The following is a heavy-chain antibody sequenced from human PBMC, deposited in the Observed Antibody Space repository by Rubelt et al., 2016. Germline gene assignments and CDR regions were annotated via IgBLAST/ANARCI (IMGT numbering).Heavy chain of an antibody. J-gene: IGHJ5*02. CDR2: INPSGGST. D-gene: IGHD1-20*01. V-gene: IGHV1-46*01. Sequence: GIINPSGGSTSYAQKFQGRVTMTRDTSTSTAYMELRSLRSDDTAVYYCARVPFITGTTMSWFDPWGQGTLVTVSS. CDR3: ARVPFITGTTMSWFDP.